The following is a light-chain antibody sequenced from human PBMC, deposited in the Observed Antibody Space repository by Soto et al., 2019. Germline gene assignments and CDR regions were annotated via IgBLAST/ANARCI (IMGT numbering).Light chain of an antibody. CDR1: QGISSY. J-gene: IGKJ1*01. Sequence: AIRLTQSPSSFPASTGARVTITCRASQGISSYLAWYQQKPGTAPKLLIYAASTLQSGVPSRFSGRGSGTDVTLTISCLQSEDFATYYCHQYNSYTWTFGQGTKVDIK. CDR3: HQYNSYTWT. V-gene: IGKV1-8*01. CDR2: AAS.